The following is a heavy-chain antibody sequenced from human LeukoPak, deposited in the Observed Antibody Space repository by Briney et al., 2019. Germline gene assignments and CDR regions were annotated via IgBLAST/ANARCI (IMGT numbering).Heavy chain of an antibody. Sequence: GESLKISCLGSGYSFTSYWIGWVRQMPGKGLEWMGIIYPGDSDIRYSPSFQGQVTISADKSIRTAYLQWSSLKASDTAMYYCARMAMDRSRDGYKARGWFDPWGQGTLVTVSS. CDR1: GYSFTSYW. CDR2: IYPGDSDI. D-gene: IGHD5-24*01. J-gene: IGHJ5*02. V-gene: IGHV5-51*01. CDR3: ARMAMDRSRDGYKARGWFDP.